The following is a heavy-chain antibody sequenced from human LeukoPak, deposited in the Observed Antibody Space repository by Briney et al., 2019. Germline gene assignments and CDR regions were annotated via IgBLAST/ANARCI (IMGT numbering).Heavy chain of an antibody. CDR2: INPSGGST. CDR1: GYTFTSYY. Sequence: ASVKVSCKASGYTFTSYYMHWVRQDPGQGLAWMGIINPSGGSTSYAQKFQGRVTMTRDTSTSTVYMELSSLRSEDTAVYYCARLLGNYWSSFDYWGQGTLVTVSS. D-gene: IGHD1-7*01. CDR3: ARLLGNYWSSFDY. V-gene: IGHV1-46*01. J-gene: IGHJ4*02.